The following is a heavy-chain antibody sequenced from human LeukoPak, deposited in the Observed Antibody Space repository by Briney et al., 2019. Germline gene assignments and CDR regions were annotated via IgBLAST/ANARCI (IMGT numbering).Heavy chain of an antibody. Sequence: SETLSLTCTVSGGSISSSSYYWGWIRQPPGKGLEYIGSIYYSGSTYYNPSLKSRVTISVDTSKNQFSLKLSSVTAADTAVYYCASRTVAGHLDYWGQGTLVTVSS. CDR3: ASRTVAGHLDY. CDR1: GGSISSSSYY. V-gene: IGHV4-39*01. D-gene: IGHD6-19*01. CDR2: IYYSGST. J-gene: IGHJ4*02.